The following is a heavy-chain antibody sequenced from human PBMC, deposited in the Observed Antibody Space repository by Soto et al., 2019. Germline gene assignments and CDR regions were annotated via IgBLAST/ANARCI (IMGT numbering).Heavy chain of an antibody. Sequence: QVQLQQWGAGLLKPSETLSLTCAVYGWSFSGYYWCWIRQPPGKGLECIGEINHSGSTKYNPSLKRRVSISVDTAKNQVSLKLSAVTAGGTAVYYCARGNTYYDFWSENPQGRGMAVWGQGTTVPVSS. CDR2: INHSGST. J-gene: IGHJ6*02. V-gene: IGHV4-34*01. CDR1: GWSFSGYY. D-gene: IGHD3-3*01. CDR3: ARGNTYYDFWSENPQGRGMAV.